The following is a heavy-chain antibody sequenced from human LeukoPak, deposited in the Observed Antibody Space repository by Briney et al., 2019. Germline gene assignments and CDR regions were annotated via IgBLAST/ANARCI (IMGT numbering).Heavy chain of an antibody. J-gene: IGHJ6*02. CDR3: GAPKAGSGSYPDYYYYYGMDV. D-gene: IGHD1-26*01. CDR2: IIPILGIA. Sequence: LVASVKVSCKASGGTFSSYAISWVRQAPGQGLEWMGRIIPILGIANYAQKFQGRVTITADKSTSTAYMELSSLRSEDTAVYYCGAPKAGSGSYPDYYYYYGMDVWGQGTTVTVSS. V-gene: IGHV1-69*04. CDR1: GGTFSSYA.